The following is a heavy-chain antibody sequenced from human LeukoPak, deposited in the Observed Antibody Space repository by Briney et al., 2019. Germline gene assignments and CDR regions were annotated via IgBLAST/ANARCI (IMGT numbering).Heavy chain of an antibody. V-gene: IGHV3-23*01. J-gene: IGHJ5*02. CDR1: GFTFSSYA. Sequence: AGGSLRLSCAASGFTFSSYAMSWVRQAPGKGLEWVSAISGSGGSTYYADSVKGRFTISRDNSKNTLYLQMNSLRAEDTAVYYCAKDPQLWFGFDPWGQGTLVTVSS. D-gene: IGHD3-10*01. CDR3: AKDPQLWFGFDP. CDR2: ISGSGGST.